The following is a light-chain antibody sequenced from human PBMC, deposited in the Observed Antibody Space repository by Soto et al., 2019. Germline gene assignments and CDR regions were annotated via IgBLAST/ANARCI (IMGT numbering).Light chain of an antibody. Sequence: IHLPQNSCTLSASVANRVTIPCQASQCISSSLVWYQQKPWKAPKLLIYDASTRDTGIPSRFSGSGSGTEFTLTISSLQSEDFALYYCQQRQRWPRTFGQGTRVDIK. CDR1: QCISSS. CDR3: QQRQRWPRT. CDR2: DAS. J-gene: IGKJ1*01. V-gene: IGKV1-5*01.